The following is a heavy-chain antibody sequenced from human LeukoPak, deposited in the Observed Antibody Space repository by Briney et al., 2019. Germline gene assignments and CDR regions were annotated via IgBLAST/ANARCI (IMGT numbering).Heavy chain of an antibody. V-gene: IGHV4-34*01. D-gene: IGHD1-26*01. CDR1: GGSFSGYY. CDR2: INHSGST. J-gene: IGHJ4*02. CDR3: ARAGVDSGSCVAFDF. Sequence: PSETLSLTCAVYGGSFSGYYWSWIRQPPGKGLEWIGEINHSGSTNYNPSLKSRVTISVDTSKNQFSLSLSSVTAADTAVYYCARAGVDSGSCVAFDFWGQGTLVTVSS.